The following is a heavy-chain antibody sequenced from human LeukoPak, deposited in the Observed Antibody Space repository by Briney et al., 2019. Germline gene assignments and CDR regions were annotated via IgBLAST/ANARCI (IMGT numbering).Heavy chain of an antibody. CDR1: GFSLTTTGVG. D-gene: IGHD2-2*01. J-gene: IGHJ4*02. Sequence: ESGPTLVNPTQTLTLTCTLSGFSLTTTGVGVGWIRQPPGKALEWLALIYWDDDRRYSPSLKSRLTITKDASNNHVVLTLTNMDPVDTATYYCALVVVVPATRLSYYFDFWGQGTLVTVSS. CDR2: IYWDDDR. V-gene: IGHV2-5*02. CDR3: ALVVVVPATRLSYYFDF.